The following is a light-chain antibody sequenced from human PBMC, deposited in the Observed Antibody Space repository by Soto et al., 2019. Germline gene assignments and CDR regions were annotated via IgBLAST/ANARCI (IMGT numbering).Light chain of an antibody. J-gene: IGLJ2*01. CDR2: EVT. CDR1: SSDVGGYNY. V-gene: IGLV2-8*01. CDR3: ASYAGSNNLV. Sequence: QSALTQPPSASGSPGQSVTISCTGTSSDVGGYNYVSWYQRHPGKAPKLMIYEVTKRSSGVPDRFSGSKSGNTASLTVSGLQAGDEADYYCASYAGSNNLVFGGGTKLTVL.